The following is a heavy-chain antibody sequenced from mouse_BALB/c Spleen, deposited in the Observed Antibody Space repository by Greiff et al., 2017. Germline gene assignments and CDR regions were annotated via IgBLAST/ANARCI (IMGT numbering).Heavy chain of an antibody. CDR2: IRNKANGYTT. Sequence: EVQLQESGGGLVQPGGSLRLSCATSGFTFTDYYMSWVRQPPGKALEWLGFIRNKANGYTTEYSASVKGRFTISRDNSQSILYLQMNTLRAEDSATYYCARDRSSDYWGQGTTLTVSS. CDR1: GFTFTDYY. CDR3: ARDRSSDY. D-gene: IGHD1-1*01. V-gene: IGHV7-3*02. J-gene: IGHJ2*01.